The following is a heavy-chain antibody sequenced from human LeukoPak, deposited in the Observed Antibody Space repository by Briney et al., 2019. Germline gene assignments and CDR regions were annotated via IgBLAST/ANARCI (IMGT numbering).Heavy chain of an antibody. CDR1: GFTFSSYW. D-gene: IGHD6-13*01. CDR3: ARGTSAGGPISPFDF. Sequence: GGSLRLSCAASGFTFSSYWMHWVRQAPGKGLVWVSRIQGDGSNTNYADSVKGRFSISRDNAKNTVYLQMNSLRAEDTGIYYCARGTSAGGPISPFDFWGQGTLVTVSS. CDR2: IQGDGSNT. V-gene: IGHV3-74*01. J-gene: IGHJ4*02.